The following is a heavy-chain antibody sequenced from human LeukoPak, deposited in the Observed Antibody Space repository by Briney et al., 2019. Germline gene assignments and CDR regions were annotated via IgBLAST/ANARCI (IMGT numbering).Heavy chain of an antibody. J-gene: IGHJ3*02. CDR2: ISGSGGST. V-gene: IGHV3-23*01. Sequence: EGSLRLSCAASGFTFSSYAMSWVRQAPGKGLEWVSAISGSGGSTYYADSVKGRFTISRDNSKNTLYLQMNSLRAEDTAVYYCAKYVVVTRDAFDIWGQGTMVTVSS. CDR3: AKYVVVTRDAFDI. CDR1: GFTFSSYA. D-gene: IGHD2-21*02.